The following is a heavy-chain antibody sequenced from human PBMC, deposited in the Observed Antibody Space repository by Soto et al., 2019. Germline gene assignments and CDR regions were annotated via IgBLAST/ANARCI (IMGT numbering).Heavy chain of an antibody. V-gene: IGHV1-69*06. Sequence: QVQLVQSGAEVKKPGSSVKVSCKTSGGTFSTYSIVWVRQAPGEGLEWMGGTILIFGPANYAQRFQNRVTITAEKTTTAAVMELWSLKSEDTAMYYCASSSGNNYGVGTNEYFFYWGQGTLVTVSS. CDR1: GGTFSTYS. D-gene: IGHD1-26*01. CDR2: TILIFGPA. J-gene: IGHJ4*02. CDR3: ASSSGNNYGVGTNEYFFY.